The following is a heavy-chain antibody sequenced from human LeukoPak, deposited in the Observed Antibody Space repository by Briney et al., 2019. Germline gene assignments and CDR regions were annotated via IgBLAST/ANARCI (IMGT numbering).Heavy chain of an antibody. CDR1: GGSISSGGYS. V-gene: IGHV4-30-2*01. CDR3: ARDPFRLGHY. J-gene: IGHJ4*02. Sequence: SETLSLTCAVSGGSISSGGYSWSWIRQPPGKGLEWIEYIYHSGSTYYNPSLKSRVTISVDRSKNQFSLKLSSVTAADTAVYYCARDPFRLGHYWGQGTLVTVSS. CDR2: IYHSGST. D-gene: IGHD3-9*01.